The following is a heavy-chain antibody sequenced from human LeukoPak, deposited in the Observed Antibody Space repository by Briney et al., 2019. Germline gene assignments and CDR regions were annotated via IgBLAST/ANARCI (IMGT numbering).Heavy chain of an antibody. D-gene: IGHD5-18*01. CDR2: MFYGGRT. V-gene: IGHV4-39*07. J-gene: IGHJ4*02. Sequence: PSETLSLTCAVSGGSPITGTYYWGWIRQPPGKGLEWIGSMFYGGRTYYNPSLESRVTISLDTSKNQFSLRLSSVTAADTAVYYCARDSHNYGRIDYWGQGTLVTVSS. CDR3: ARDSHNYGRIDY. CDR1: GGSPITGTYY.